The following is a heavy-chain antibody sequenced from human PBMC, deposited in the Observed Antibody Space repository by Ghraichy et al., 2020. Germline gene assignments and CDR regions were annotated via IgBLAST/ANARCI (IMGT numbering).Heavy chain of an antibody. D-gene: IGHD3-3*01. V-gene: IGHV1-69*13. Sequence: SVKVSFKASGGTFSSYAISWVRQAPGQGLEWMGGIIPIFGTANYAQKFQGRVTITADESTSTAYMELSSLRSEDTAVYYCARDRKYYGDYDYGMDVWGQGTTVTVSS. CDR3: ARDRKYYGDYDYGMDV. CDR2: IIPIFGTA. J-gene: IGHJ6*02. CDR1: GGTFSSYA.